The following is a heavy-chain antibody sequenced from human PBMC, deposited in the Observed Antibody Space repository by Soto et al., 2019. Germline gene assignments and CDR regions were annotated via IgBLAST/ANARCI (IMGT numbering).Heavy chain of an antibody. CDR1: VGSFSGYY. J-gene: IGHJ4*02. CDR2: INHSGST. D-gene: IGHD1-7*01. V-gene: IGHV4-34*01. CDR3: AGGRRNWNLNTFDY. Sequence: PSETLCRTCAVYVGSFSGYYWSWIRQPPGKGLEWIGEINHSGSTNYNPSLKSRVTISVDTSKKQFSLKLSSVTDADTAVYYCAGGRRNWNLNTFDYWGQGALVNVSS.